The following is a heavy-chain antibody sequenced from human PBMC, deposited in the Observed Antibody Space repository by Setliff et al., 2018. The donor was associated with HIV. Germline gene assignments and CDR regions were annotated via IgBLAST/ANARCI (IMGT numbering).Heavy chain of an antibody. Sequence: SETLSLPCTVSGGSISSSSYYWGWSRQPPGKGLEWIGSIYYSGSTYYNPSLKSRVTISVDTSKNQFSLELSSVTAADTAVYYCARHGGYYDFWSGYRGTNWFDPWGQGTLVTVSS. V-gene: IGHV4-39*01. J-gene: IGHJ5*02. CDR1: GGSISSSSYY. CDR3: ARHGGYYDFWSGYRGTNWFDP. CDR2: IYYSGST. D-gene: IGHD3-3*01.